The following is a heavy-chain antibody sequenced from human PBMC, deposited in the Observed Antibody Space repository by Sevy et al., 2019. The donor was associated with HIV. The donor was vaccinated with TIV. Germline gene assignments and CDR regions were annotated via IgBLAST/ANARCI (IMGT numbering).Heavy chain of an antibody. CDR2: ISGTGDHT. CDR3: AKKMGGGSGMAFLVDY. J-gene: IGHJ4*02. CDR1: GFTFSSFA. V-gene: IGHV3-23*01. D-gene: IGHD5-18*01. Sequence: GGSLRLSCAASGFTFSSFAMGWVRQAPGKGLDWISVISGTGDHTYYADSVKGGSTISRDNSKNTLFLQMNSLRAEDTAIFYWAKKMGGGSGMAFLVDYWGQGTLVTVSS.